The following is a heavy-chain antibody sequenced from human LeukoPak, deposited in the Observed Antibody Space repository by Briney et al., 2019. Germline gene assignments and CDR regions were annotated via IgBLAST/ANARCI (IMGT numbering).Heavy chain of an antibody. V-gene: IGHV3-7*01. CDR1: GFAFSGSW. CDR3: ARDGSGYSSS. Sequence: GVSLRLSCAVSGFAFSGSWMSWLRQPPGKGLEWVANIEPYGSETHYVDSVKDRFTVSRDNAKKSLHLQMNSLRVEDTGVYYCARDGSGYSSSWGQGTLVTVSS. CDR2: IEPYGSET. J-gene: IGHJ4*02. D-gene: IGHD5-18*01.